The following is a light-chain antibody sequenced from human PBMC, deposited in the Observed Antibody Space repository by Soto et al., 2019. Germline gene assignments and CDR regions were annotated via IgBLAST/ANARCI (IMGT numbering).Light chain of an antibody. CDR3: QQYGNSPRT. J-gene: IGKJ1*01. CDR2: AAS. Sequence: ESVLTQSPATLSLYPGERATLSCRASQSVNNNFLAWYQQKPGQAPRLIIFAASSRATGIPDRFSGSGSGTDFTLTISRLEPEDFAVYYCQQYGNSPRTFGQGTKVAIK. V-gene: IGKV3-20*01. CDR1: QSVNNNF.